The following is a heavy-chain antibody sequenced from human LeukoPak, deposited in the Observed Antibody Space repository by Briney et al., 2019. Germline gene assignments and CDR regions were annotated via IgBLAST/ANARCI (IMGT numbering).Heavy chain of an antibody. CDR3: ARGYNYGYLPFDF. Sequence: PSETLSLTCAVSGGSISSYYWSWIRQPPGKGLEWIGYVYYSGSPNYTPSLTSRVTISVDTSKNQFSLKLSSVTAADTAVYCCARGYNYGYLPFDFWGRGTLVTVSS. V-gene: IGHV4-59*01. CDR2: VYYSGSP. J-gene: IGHJ4*02. CDR1: GGSISSYY. D-gene: IGHD5-18*01.